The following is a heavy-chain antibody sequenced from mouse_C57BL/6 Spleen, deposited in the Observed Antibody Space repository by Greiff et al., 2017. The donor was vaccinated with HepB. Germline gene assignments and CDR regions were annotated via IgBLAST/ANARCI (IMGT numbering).Heavy chain of an antibody. D-gene: IGHD2-2*01. CDR3: ARGGSTMVTTLDY. CDR1: GFTFSDYY. V-gene: IGHV5-12*01. Sequence: DVQLVESGGGLVQPGGSLKLSCAASGFTFSDYYMYWVRQTPEKRLEWVAYISNGGGSTYYPDTVKGRFTISRDNAKNTLYLQMSRLKSEDTAMYYCARGGSTMVTTLDYWGQGTTLTVSS. CDR2: ISNGGGST. J-gene: IGHJ2*01.